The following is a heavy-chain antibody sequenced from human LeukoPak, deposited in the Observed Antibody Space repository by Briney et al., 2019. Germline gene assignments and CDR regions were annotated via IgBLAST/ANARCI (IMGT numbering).Heavy chain of an antibody. J-gene: IGHJ4*02. D-gene: IGHD1-1*01. V-gene: IGHV4-4*02. Sequence: SGTLSLTCAVSGGSISSNNWWGWVRQPPGKGLEWIGEIYHSGSPNYNPSLKSRVTISVDKSRNHFSLNLSSVTAADTAVYYCARVNINNWHSCDYWGQGTLVTVCS. CDR1: GGSISSNNW. CDR3: ARVNINNWHSCDY. CDR2: IYHSGSP.